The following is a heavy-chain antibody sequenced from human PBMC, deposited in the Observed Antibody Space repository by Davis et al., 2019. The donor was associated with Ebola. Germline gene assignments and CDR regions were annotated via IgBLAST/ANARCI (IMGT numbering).Heavy chain of an antibody. CDR1: GFTVSSNY. V-gene: IGHV3-53*01. Sequence: PGGSLRLSCAASGFTVSSNYMSWVRQAPGKGLEWVSVFYIGGSTYYADSVKGRFTISRDTSKNTLYLQMNSLRAEDTAVYYCAKDGNAYYDFWSGFHYGMDVWGQGTTVTVSS. CDR3: AKDGNAYYDFWSGFHYGMDV. J-gene: IGHJ6*02. D-gene: IGHD3-3*01. CDR2: FYIGGST.